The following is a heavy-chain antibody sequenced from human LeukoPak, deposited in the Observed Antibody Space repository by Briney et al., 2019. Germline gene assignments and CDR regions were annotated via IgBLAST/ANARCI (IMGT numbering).Heavy chain of an antibody. V-gene: IGHV3-30*18. D-gene: IGHD3-22*01. CDR2: ISYDGSNK. J-gene: IGHJ4*02. CDR3: AKVNYDSSGYYDY. CDR1: GFTFSSYG. Sequence: GGSLRLSCAASGFTFSSYGMHWVRQAPGKGLEWVAVISYDGSNKYYADPVKGRFTISRDSSKNTLYLQMNSLRAEDTAVYYCAKVNYDSSGYYDYWGQGTLVTVSS.